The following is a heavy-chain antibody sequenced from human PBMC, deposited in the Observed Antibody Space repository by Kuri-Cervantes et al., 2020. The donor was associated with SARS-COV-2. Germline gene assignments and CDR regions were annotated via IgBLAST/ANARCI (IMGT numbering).Heavy chain of an antibody. CDR2: INWNGGST. Sequence: LSLTCAASGFTFDGYGMSWVRQAPGKGLEWVSGINWNGGSTGYADSVKGRFTISRDNAKNSLYLQMNSLRAEDTAVYYCAGVGRSSSYSLAARDYWGQGTLVTVSS. D-gene: IGHD6-6*01. CDR1: GFTFDGYG. J-gene: IGHJ4*02. V-gene: IGHV3-20*04. CDR3: AGVGRSSSYSLAARDY.